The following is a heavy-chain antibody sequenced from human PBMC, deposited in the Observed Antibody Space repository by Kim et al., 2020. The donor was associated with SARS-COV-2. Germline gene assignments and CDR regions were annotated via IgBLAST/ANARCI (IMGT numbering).Heavy chain of an antibody. D-gene: IGHD6-19*01. Sequence: GGSLRLSCAASGFTFDDYAMHWVRQAPGKGLEWVSLISGDGGSTYYADSVKGRFTISRDNSKNSLYLQMNSLRTEDTALYYCANIAVAGTENAFDIWGQGTMVTVSS. CDR3: ANIAVAGTENAFDI. J-gene: IGHJ3*02. V-gene: IGHV3-43*02. CDR1: GFTFDDYA. CDR2: ISGDGGST.